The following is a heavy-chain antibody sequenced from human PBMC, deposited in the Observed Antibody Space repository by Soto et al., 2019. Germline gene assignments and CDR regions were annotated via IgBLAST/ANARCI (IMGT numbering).Heavy chain of an antibody. V-gene: IGHV1-18*01. CDR2: ISAYNGNT. CDR3: AIGPEYYYDSSGYGGNWFDP. CDR1: GYTFTSYG. D-gene: IGHD3-22*01. Sequence: ASVKVSCKASGYTFTSYGISWVRQAPGQRLERMGWISAYNGNTNYAQKLQGRVTMTTDTSTSTAYMELRSLRSDDTAVYYCAIGPEYYYDSSGYGGNWFDPWGQGTLVTVSS. J-gene: IGHJ5*02.